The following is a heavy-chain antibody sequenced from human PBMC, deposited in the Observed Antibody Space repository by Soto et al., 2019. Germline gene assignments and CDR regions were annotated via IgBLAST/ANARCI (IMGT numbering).Heavy chain of an antibody. Sequence: GGSLRLSCAASGFTFSSYAMSWVRQAPGKGLEWVSAISGSGGSTYYADSVKGRFTISRDNSKNTLYLQMNSLRAEDTAVYYCAKELGGGSCCADAIDFPGQGLMVTVSS. D-gene: IGHD2-15*01. CDR3: AKELGGGSCCADAIDF. V-gene: IGHV3-23*01. J-gene: IGHJ3*01. CDR1: GFTFSSYA. CDR2: ISGSGGST.